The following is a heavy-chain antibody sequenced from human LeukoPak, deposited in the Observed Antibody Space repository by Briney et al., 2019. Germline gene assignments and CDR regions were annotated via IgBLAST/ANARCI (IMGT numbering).Heavy chain of an antibody. CDR2: IWYDGSNK. J-gene: IGHJ4*02. CDR3: AKCAEDIVVVPAALGEFDY. Sequence: PGGSLRLSCAASGFTFSSYGMHWVRQAPGKGLEWVAVIWYDGSNKYYADSVKGRFTISRDNSKNTLYLQMNSLRAEDTAVYYCAKCAEDIVVVPAALGEFDYWGQGTLVTVSS. CDR1: GFTFSSYG. D-gene: IGHD2-2*01. V-gene: IGHV3-33*06.